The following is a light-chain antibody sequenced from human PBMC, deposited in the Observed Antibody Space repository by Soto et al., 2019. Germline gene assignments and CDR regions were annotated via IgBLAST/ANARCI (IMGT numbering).Light chain of an antibody. V-gene: IGKV1-39*01. CDR1: QSVSRY. CDR3: QQSYITPPIT. CDR2: AAS. Sequence: DVQMTQSPSSLSAVVGGRVTITCRASQSVSRYLNWYQHKPGKAPKLLINAASNLRSGVPSRFSGSGSGTDFTLTIDGLQPEDFAVYYCQQSYITPPITFGQGTRLEIK. J-gene: IGKJ5*01.